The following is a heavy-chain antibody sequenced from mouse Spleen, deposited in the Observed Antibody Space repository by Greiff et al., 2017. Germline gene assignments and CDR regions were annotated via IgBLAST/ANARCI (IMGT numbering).Heavy chain of an antibody. Sequence: EVKLMESGGGLVKPGGSLKLSCAASGFTFSDYGMHWVRQAPEKGLEWVAYISSGSSTIYYADTVKGRFTISRDNAKNTLFLQMTSLRSEDTAMYYCARMRGYGFDYWGQGTTLTVSS. D-gene: IGHD2-2*01. CDR1: GFTFSDYG. J-gene: IGHJ2*01. V-gene: IGHV5-17*01. CDR2: ISSGSSTI. CDR3: ARMRGYGFDY.